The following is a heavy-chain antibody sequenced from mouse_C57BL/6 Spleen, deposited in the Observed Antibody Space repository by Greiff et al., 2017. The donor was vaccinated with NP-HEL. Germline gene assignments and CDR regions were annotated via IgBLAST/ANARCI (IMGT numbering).Heavy chain of an antibody. J-gene: IGHJ1*03. CDR2: IRNKANGDTT. V-gene: IGHV7-3*01. CDR1: GFTFTDYY. D-gene: IGHD1-1*01. Sequence: EVQLVESGGGLVQPGGSLSLSCAASGFTFTDYYMSWVRQPPGKGLEWLGFIRNKANGDTTEYSASVKGRFTISRDNSQSILYLQMNALRADDNATYYCASSSLPTVVATYWYFEVWGTGTTVTVSS. CDR3: ASSSLPTVVATYWYFEV.